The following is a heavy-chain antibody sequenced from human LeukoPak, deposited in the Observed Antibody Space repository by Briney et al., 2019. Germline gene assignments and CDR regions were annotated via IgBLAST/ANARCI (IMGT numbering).Heavy chain of an antibody. D-gene: IGHD5-24*01. V-gene: IGHV3-11*01. CDR3: ARAGVGWLQSSIDY. J-gene: IGHJ4*02. Sequence: GGSLRLSCAASGFIFSDYYMSWIRQAPGKGLEWVSYISSSGSTMYYTDSVKGRFTISRDNAKDSLYLQMNSLRAEDTAVYYCARAGVGWLQSSIDYWGQGTLVTVSS. CDR1: GFIFSDYY. CDR2: ISSSGSTM.